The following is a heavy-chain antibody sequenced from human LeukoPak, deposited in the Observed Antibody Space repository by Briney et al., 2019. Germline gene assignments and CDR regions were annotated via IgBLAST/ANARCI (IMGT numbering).Heavy chain of an antibody. V-gene: IGHV1-2*02. J-gene: IGHJ5*02. CDR3: AREGIAAADTNWFDP. Sequence: ASVKVSCKASGYTFTGYYMHWVRQAPGQGLEWMGWINPNSGGTNYAQKFQGRVTVTRDTSISTAYMELSRLRSDDTAVYYCAREGIAAADTNWFDPWGQGTLVTVSS. CDR1: GYTFTGYY. D-gene: IGHD6-13*01. CDR2: INPNSGGT.